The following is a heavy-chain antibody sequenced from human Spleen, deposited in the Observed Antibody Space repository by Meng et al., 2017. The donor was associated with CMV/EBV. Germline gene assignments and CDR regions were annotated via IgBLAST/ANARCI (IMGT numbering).Heavy chain of an antibody. CDR3: ARARSPTHFDY. J-gene: IGHJ4*02. V-gene: IGHV3-13*01. CDR2: IGTVGDT. CDR1: GFTFSTYD. Sequence: GGSLRLSCTASGFTFSTYDSHWVRQPTGKGLEWVSSIGTVGDTYSIGSVKGRFIISREDAKNSVYLQMNGLRDGDTGLYYCARARSPTHFDYWGQGALVTVSS.